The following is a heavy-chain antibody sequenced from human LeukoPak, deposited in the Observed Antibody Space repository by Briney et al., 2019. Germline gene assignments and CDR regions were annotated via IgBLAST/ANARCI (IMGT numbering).Heavy chain of an antibody. J-gene: IGHJ4*02. CDR1: GFTVSSNY. D-gene: IGHD3-16*02. V-gene: IGHV3-66*01. CDR3: ARDPPYYDYVWGSYPD. CDR2: IYSGGST. Sequence: GGSLRLSCAASGFTVSSNYMSWVRQAPGKGLEWVSVIYSGGSTYYADSVKDRFTISRDNSKNTLYLQMNSLRAEDTAVYYCARDPPYYDYVWGSYPDWGQGTLVTVSS.